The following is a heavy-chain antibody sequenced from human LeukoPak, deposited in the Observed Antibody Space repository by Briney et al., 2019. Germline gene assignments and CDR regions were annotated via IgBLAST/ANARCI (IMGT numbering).Heavy chain of an antibody. CDR3: ARIRGPTVYTYYMDV. Sequence: SLRLSCAAAGFTFRGQGLSWARQAPGKGLGWVSYFRSGSTTIYYAESVQGVFTVSRDDAKNSLYLQVNSVSAEDTAVYYCARIRGPTVYTYYMDVWGKGTTGTVSS. J-gene: IGHJ6*03. CDR1: GFTFRGQG. V-gene: IGHV3-48*04. D-gene: IGHD4-17*01. CDR2: FRSGSTTI.